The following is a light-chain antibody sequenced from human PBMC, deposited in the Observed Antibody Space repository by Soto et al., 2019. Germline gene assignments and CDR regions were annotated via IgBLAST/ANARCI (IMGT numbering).Light chain of an antibody. V-gene: IGLV1-44*01. CDR3: AAWDDSLNGYV. Sequence: QSVLTQPPSVSAAPGQKVTISCSGSSSNIGSNTVNWYQQLPGTAPKLLIYSNNHRPSGVPDRFSGSKSGTSASLAISGLQSDDEADYYCAAWDDSLNGYVFATGTKVTVL. CDR1: SSNIGSNT. CDR2: SNN. J-gene: IGLJ1*01.